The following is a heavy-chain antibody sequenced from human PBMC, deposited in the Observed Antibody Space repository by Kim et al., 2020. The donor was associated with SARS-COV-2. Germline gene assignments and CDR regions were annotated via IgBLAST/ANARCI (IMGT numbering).Heavy chain of an antibody. V-gene: IGHV5-51*01. CDR3: AKTSGSLRFLEWFKWWFDP. Sequence: GESLKISCKGSGYSFTSYWIGWVRQMPGKGLEWMGIIYPGDSDTRYSPSFQGQVTISADKSISTAYLQRSSLKASDTAMYYCAKTSGSLRFLEWFKWWFDPWGRVTLVTVSS. D-gene: IGHD3-3*01. CDR1: GYSFTSYW. CDR2: IYPGDSDT. J-gene: IGHJ5*02.